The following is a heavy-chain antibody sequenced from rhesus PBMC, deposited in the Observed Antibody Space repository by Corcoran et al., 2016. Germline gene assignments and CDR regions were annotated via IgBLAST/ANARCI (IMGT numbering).Heavy chain of an antibody. CDR2: INGNSWST. CDR1: GRSFSSSW. J-gene: IGHJ5-2*02. CDR3: ARAGAAARPGHV. Sequence: QVQLQESGPGLVPPSETLSLTCAVSGRSFSSSWWRCIRQPPGKGLAWMWEINGNSWSTNYNPSLKSRVTIAKDASKNQFSLKLSSVTAADTAVYYWARAGAAARPGHVWGRGVLVTVSS. D-gene: IGHD6-31*01. V-gene: IGHV4-80*01.